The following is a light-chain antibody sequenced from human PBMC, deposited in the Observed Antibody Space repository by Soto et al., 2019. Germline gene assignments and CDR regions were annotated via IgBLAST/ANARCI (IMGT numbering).Light chain of an antibody. Sequence: EIVLTQSPGTLSLSPGERATLPCRASQSVKSSYLAWYQHKPGQAPRLLIYGTSSRATGIQDRFSGSGSGTDFTLTISRLEPEDFAVYYCQQYGSSITFGQGTRLEI. V-gene: IGKV3-20*01. CDR3: QQYGSSIT. CDR1: QSVKSSY. CDR2: GTS. J-gene: IGKJ5*01.